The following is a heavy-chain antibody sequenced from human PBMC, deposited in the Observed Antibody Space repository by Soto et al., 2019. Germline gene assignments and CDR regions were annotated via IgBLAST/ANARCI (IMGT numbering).Heavy chain of an antibody. J-gene: IGHJ5*02. V-gene: IGHV1-8*01. CDR2: MNPNTGNA. Sequence: QVQLVQSGAEVKKPGASVKLSCKAFGYTFTSADINWVRQTTGQGLEWMGWMNPNTGNAGYAQKFQGRVTMTRDTTISTAYMELTSLTSDDTAVYFCARDVLGTTDRFDPWGQGTLVTVSS. D-gene: IGHD1-7*01. CDR1: GYTFTSAD. CDR3: ARDVLGTTDRFDP.